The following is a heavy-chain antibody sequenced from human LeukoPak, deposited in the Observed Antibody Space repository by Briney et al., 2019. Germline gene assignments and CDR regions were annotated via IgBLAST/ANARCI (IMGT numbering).Heavy chain of an antibody. D-gene: IGHD3-22*01. CDR1: GGSISSYY. Sequence: PSETLSLTCTVSGGSISSYYWSWIRQPPGKGLEWIGYIYYSGSTNYNPSLKSRVTISVDTSKMHFSLNLSSVTAADTAVYYCATSVAGYYDTSGYYFDYWGQGTLVTVSS. J-gene: IGHJ4*02. CDR3: ATSVAGYYDTSGYYFDY. CDR2: IYYSGST. V-gene: IGHV4-59*12.